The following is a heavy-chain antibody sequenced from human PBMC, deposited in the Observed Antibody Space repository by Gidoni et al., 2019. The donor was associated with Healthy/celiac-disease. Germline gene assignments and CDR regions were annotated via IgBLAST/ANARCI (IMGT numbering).Heavy chain of an antibody. D-gene: IGHD6-6*01. J-gene: IGHJ5*02. CDR3: ARAHSSSSWGNWFDP. V-gene: IGHV4-4*02. CDR1: GGSISRSNW. Sequence: QVHLQESGPGLVKPSGPLSLTCAVSGGSISRSNWWSWVRQPPGKGLEWIGEIYHSGSTNYNPSLMSLFTKSLDKSKNQFSLKLSSVTAADTAVDYCARAHSSSSWGNWFDPWGQGTLVTVSS. CDR2: IYHSGST.